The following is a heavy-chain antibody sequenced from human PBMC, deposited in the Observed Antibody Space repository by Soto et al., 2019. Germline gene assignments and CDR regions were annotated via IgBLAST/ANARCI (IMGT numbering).Heavy chain of an antibody. Sequence: PWETLSLTCTVSGGSSSSYYWSWIRQRPGKGLEWIGYIYYSGSTNYNPSLKSRVTISVDTSKNQFSLTLSSVTAADTAVYYCARGGASNYYDSSGKLTADTNNLLDPWGQGTLVIVSS. D-gene: IGHD3-22*01. CDR1: GGSSSSYY. CDR2: IYYSGST. V-gene: IGHV4-59*01. J-gene: IGHJ5*02. CDR3: ARGGASNYYDSSGKLTADTNNLLDP.